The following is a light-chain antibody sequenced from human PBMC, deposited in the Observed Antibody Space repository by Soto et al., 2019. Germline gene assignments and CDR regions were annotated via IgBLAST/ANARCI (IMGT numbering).Light chain of an antibody. CDR3: QQYYNWPLT. CDR2: GTS. J-gene: IGKJ4*01. CDR1: ESVSNSY. Sequence: EIVLTQSPGTLSLSPGERATLSCRASESVSNSYLAWYQQKPGQAPRLLIYGTSTRVTGIPARFSGSGSGTEFTLTISSLQSEDFAVYYCQQYYNWPLTFGGGTKVDIK. V-gene: IGKV3-15*01.